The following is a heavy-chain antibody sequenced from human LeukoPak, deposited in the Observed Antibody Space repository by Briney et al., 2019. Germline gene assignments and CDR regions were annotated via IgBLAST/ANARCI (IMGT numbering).Heavy chain of an antibody. J-gene: IGHJ6*02. CDR2: IYTSGST. V-gene: IGHV4-4*07. CDR1: GGSISSYY. CDR3: ARETVVAATRYYYYGMDV. D-gene: IGHD2-15*01. Sequence: SETLSLTCTVSGGSISSYYWSWIRQPAGKGLERIGRIYTSGSTNYNPSLKSRVTMSVDTSKNQFSLKLSSVTAADTAVYYCARETVVAATRYYYYGMDVWGQGTTVTVS.